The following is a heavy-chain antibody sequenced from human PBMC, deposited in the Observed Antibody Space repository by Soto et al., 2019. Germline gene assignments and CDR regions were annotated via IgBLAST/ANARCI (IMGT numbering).Heavy chain of an antibody. CDR1: GGSISSSNYF. J-gene: IGHJ4*02. CDR3: ATTSSGYPY. Sequence: QLQPQESGPGLVRPSETLSLTCTVTGGSISSSNYFWGWIRQSPVQGLEWIGSCHNSGVTYYNPSLKGRATVDMSKNQISLKLSSVTAADTALYYCATTSSGYPYWGRGTLVTVSS. CDR2: CHNSGVT. V-gene: IGHV4-39*01. D-gene: IGHD3-22*01.